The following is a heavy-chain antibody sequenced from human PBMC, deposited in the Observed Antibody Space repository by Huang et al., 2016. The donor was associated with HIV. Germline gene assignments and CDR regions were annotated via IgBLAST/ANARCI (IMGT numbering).Heavy chain of an antibody. CDR3: ARDSPPNWYYDSSGYYAN. V-gene: IGHV1-69*13. J-gene: IGHJ4*02. CDR2: IIPIFGTA. D-gene: IGHD3-22*01. Sequence: QVQLVQSGAEVKKPGSSVKVSCKASGGTFSNYAISWVRQAPGQGLEGMGGIIPIFGTANYAQKFQGRVTITADESTSTAYMELSSLRSEDTAVYYCARDSPPNWYYDSSGYYANWGQGTLVTVSS. CDR1: GGTFSNYA.